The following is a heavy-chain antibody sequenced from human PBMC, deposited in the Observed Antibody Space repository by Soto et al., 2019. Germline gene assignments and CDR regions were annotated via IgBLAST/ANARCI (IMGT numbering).Heavy chain of an antibody. CDR1: GGSISSSSYY. J-gene: IGHJ1*01. CDR2: IYYSGST. V-gene: IGHV4-39*01. D-gene: IGHD2-21*02. Sequence: QLQLQESGPGLVKPSETLSLTSTVSGGSISSSSYYWGWIRQPPGKALEWIGSIYYSGSTSYNPSLKRRVTIYVDTSQNQFSLKLSSVTDADTAVYYCARHQVLEYCGGDCCPDENFQHWGQGTLVTGSS. CDR3: ARHQVLEYCGGDCCPDENFQH.